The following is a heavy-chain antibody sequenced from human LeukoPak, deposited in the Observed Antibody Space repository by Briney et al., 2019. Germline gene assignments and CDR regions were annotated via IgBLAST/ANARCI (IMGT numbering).Heavy chain of an antibody. CDR3: AKDGVTMVRGVRLYYYYGMDV. J-gene: IGHJ6*04. V-gene: IGHV3-30*18. D-gene: IGHD3-10*01. CDR1: GFTFSSYG. CDR2: ISYDGSNK. Sequence: GGSLRLSCAASGFTFSSYGMHWVRQATGKGLEWVAVISYDGSNKYYADSVKGRFTISRDNSKNTLYLQMNSLRAEDTAVYYCAKDGVTMVRGVRLYYYYGMDVWGKGTTVTVSS.